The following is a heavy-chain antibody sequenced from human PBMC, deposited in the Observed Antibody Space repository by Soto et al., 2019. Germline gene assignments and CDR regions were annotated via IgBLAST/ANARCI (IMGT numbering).Heavy chain of an antibody. CDR2: FYYSGST. CDR1: GGSISSGPYS. D-gene: IGHD5-18*01. J-gene: IGHJ4*02. Sequence: SETLSLTCTVSGGSISSGPYSWGWIRQPPGEGLEWIGTFYYSGSTYYNPSLESRVTISVDTSKNQFSLKLSSVTAADTAVYYCARTIDSYGYFHYWGQGTLVTVSS. CDR3: ARTIDSYGYFHY. V-gene: IGHV4-39*01.